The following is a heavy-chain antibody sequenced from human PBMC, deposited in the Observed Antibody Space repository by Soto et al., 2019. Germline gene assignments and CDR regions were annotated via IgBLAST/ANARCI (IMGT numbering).Heavy chain of an antibody. CDR1: GFTFSSYS. V-gene: IGHV3-21*01. CDR3: ARSCSSTSCYWEY. CDR2: ISSSSSYI. D-gene: IGHD2-2*01. Sequence: GESLKISCAASGFTFSSYSMNWVRQAPGKGLEWVSSISSSSSYIYYADSVKGRFTISRDNAKNSLYLQMNSLRAEDMAVYYCARSCSSTSCYWEYWGQGTLVTVSS. J-gene: IGHJ4*02.